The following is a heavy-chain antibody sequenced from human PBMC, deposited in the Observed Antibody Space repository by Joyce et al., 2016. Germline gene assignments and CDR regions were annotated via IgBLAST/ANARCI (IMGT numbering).Heavy chain of an antibody. Sequence: QVQLQESGPGLVKSSQTLSLTCTVSGDSIRSGGYYWSWIRQHPGKGLEWLGYIYYSGSTYYNPSLKSRVTISLDTSQNLFSLKLSSVTVADTAVFYCARFTVQTGFDYWGQGTLVTVPS. D-gene: IGHD4-17*01. CDR3: ARFTVQTGFDY. J-gene: IGHJ4*02. CDR1: GDSIRSGGYY. V-gene: IGHV4-31*03. CDR2: IYYSGST.